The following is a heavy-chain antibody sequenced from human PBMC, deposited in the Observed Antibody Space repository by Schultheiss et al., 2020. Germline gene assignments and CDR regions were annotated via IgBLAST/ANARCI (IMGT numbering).Heavy chain of an antibody. Sequence: SETLSLTCTVSGGSISSSSYYWGWIRQPPGKGLEWIGYIYYSGSTNYNPSLKSRVTISVDTSKNQFSLKLSSVTAADTAVYYCARHYGGSGSYYNGFYGMDVWGQGTTVTVSS. CDR1: GGSISSSSYY. V-gene: IGHV4-61*05. CDR3: ARHYGGSGSYYNGFYGMDV. D-gene: IGHD3-10*01. CDR2: IYYSGST. J-gene: IGHJ6*02.